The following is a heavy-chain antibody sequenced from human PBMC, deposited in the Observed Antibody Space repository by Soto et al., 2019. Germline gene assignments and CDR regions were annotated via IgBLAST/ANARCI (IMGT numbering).Heavy chain of an antibody. V-gene: IGHV3-15*01. J-gene: IGHJ4*02. CDR3: TTALRCLGWPDY. CDR2: IKSKTDGGTT. D-gene: IGHD3-3*01. CDR1: GFPFSNAW. Sequence: EVHLVESGGGLVEPGGSLRLSCAASGFPFSNAWMSWVRQAPGKGLEWVGRIKSKTDGGTTDYAAPVKGRFTISRDDSKNMLYLQMNSLKIEDTAVYYCTTALRCLGWPDYWGQGTLVTVSS.